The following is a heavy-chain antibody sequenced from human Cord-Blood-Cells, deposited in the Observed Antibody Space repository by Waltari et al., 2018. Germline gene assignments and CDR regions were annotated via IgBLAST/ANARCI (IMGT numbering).Heavy chain of an antibody. J-gene: IGHJ3*02. Sequence: EVQLVESGGGLVQPGGSLRLSCAASGFTFSSYSMNWVRQAPGKGLEWVSYISSSSSTIYYADSVKGRFTISRDNAKNSLYLQMNSLRDEDTAVYYCARGGLRFLEGGAFDIWGQGTMVTVSS. CDR2: ISSSSSTI. D-gene: IGHD3-3*01. CDR1: GFTFSSYS. CDR3: ARGGLRFLEGGAFDI. V-gene: IGHV3-48*02.